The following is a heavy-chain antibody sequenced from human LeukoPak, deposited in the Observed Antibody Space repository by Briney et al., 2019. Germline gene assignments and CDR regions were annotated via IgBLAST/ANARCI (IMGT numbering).Heavy chain of an antibody. CDR1: GGSISSGGYS. CDR2: IYYSGST. Sequence: PSQTLSLTCAVSGGSISSGGYSWSWIRQPPGKGLEWIGYIYYSGSTYYNPSLKSRVTISVDTSKNQFSLKLSSVTAADTAVYYCARGLSWPYYFDYWGQGTLVTVSS. V-gene: IGHV4-31*11. CDR3: ARGLSWPYYFDY. D-gene: IGHD3-10*01. J-gene: IGHJ4*02.